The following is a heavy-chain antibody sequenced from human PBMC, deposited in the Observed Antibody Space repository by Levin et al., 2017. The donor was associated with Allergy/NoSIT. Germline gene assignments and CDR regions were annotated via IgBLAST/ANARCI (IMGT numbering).Heavy chain of an antibody. CDR1: GFTFSNPW. CDR2: IKQDGTEK. J-gene: IGHJ4*02. Sequence: PGGSLRLSCAASGFTFSNPWMSWVRQAPGKGLEWVANIKQDGTEKYYVDSVKGRFTISRDNAKNSLYLQMNSLRAEDTAVYYCARDGRSAATPSWWGQGTLVTVSS. V-gene: IGHV3-7*04. CDR3: ARDGRSAATPSW. D-gene: IGHD2-2*01.